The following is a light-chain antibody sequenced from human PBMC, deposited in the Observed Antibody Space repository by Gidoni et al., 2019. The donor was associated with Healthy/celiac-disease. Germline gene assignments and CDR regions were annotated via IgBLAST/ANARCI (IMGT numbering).Light chain of an antibody. V-gene: IGKV1-17*01. J-gene: IGKJ3*01. CDR2: AAS. CDR3: LQHNNYPFT. Sequence: DIQMTQSPSSLSASVGDRVTITCRASQGIGNDLGWYQQKPGKAPNRLIYAASSLQGGVPSRFSGSGSETEFTLTISSLQPEDFATYYCLQHNNYPFTFGPGTRVDIK. CDR1: QGIGND.